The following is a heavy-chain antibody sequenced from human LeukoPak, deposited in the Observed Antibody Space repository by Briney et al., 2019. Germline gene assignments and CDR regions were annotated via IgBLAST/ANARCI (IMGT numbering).Heavy chain of an antibody. CDR1: GFIFGNFA. V-gene: IGHV3-23*01. J-gene: IGHJ4*02. CDR2: ISGSADNT. Sequence: GGSLRLSCAASGFIFGNFAMSWVRQAPGKGLEWVSGISGSADNTNYADSVRGRFTISRDNSKNTLYLQMNSLRAEDTAVYYCAKSVGGTGDPVDYWGQGTLVIVSA. D-gene: IGHD6-19*01. CDR3: AKSVGGTGDPVDY.